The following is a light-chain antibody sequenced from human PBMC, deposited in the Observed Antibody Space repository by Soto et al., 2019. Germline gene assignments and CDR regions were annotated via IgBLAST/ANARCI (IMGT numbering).Light chain of an antibody. CDR1: QSISHMY. CDR2: GVF. V-gene: IGKV3-20*01. CDR3: QLYSGSPWT. J-gene: IGKJ1*01. Sequence: IVLTQSPGTLSLSPEEKATISSRAIQSISHMYLALYQQESGQAPRLLIYGVFIRATGIPDRFCGSGSGTDFTLTISRLEPEDFAVYYCQLYSGSPWTFGQGTKV.